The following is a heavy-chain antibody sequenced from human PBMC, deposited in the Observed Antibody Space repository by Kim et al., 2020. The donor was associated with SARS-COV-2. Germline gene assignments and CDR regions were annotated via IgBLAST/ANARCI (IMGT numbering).Heavy chain of an antibody. J-gene: IGHJ4*02. CDR3: ARDRWLVAAGTTNDY. CDR1: GYTFTGYY. CDR2: INPNSGGT. Sequence: ASVKVSCKASGYTFTGYYMHWVRQAPGQGLEWMGWINPNSGGTNYAQKFQGRVTMTRDTSISTAYMELSRLRSDDTAVYYCARDRWLVAAGTTNDYWGQGTLVTVSS. D-gene: IGHD6-13*01. V-gene: IGHV1-2*02.